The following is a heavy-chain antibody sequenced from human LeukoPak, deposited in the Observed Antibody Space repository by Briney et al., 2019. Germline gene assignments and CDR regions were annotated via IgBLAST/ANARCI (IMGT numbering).Heavy chain of an antibody. V-gene: IGHV1-3*01. Sequence: ASVKVSCKTSGYTFTSYGMHWVRQAPGQSPEWMGWINAGNGNTKYSQKFQDRVTITRDTSASTAYMELSSLRSEDTAVYYCARSSYCSSTSCYPFGWGQGTLVTVSS. CDR2: INAGNGNT. CDR1: GYTFTSYG. D-gene: IGHD2-2*01. CDR3: ARSSYCSSTSCYPFG. J-gene: IGHJ4*02.